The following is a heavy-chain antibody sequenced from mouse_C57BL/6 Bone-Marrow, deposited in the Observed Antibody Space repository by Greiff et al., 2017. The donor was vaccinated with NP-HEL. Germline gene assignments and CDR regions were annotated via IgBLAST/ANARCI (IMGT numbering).Heavy chain of an antibody. Sequence: VQGVESGPELVKPGASVKISCKASGYAFSSSWMNWVKQRPGKGLEWIGRIYPGDGDTNYNGKFKGKATLTADKSSSTAYMQLSSLTSEDSAVYFCAMTARSYFDYWGQGTTLTVSS. CDR3: AMTARSYFDY. V-gene: IGHV1-82*01. D-gene: IGHD3-2*01. J-gene: IGHJ2*01. CDR1: GYAFSSSW. CDR2: IYPGDGDT.